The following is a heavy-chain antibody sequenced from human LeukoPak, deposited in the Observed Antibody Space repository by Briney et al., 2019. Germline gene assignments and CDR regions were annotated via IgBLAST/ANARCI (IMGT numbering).Heavy chain of an antibody. V-gene: IGHV4-61*02. Sequence: SQTLSLTCTVSGGSISGGTYYWSWIRQPAGKGLEWIGRIYTSGSTKSNPSLKSRVTISVDTSKNQFSLKLRSVTAADTAMYYCARLWSTDCSGGSCPHQPNSWGQGTLVTVSS. CDR1: GGSISGGTYY. CDR3: ARLWSTDCSGGSCPHQPNS. CDR2: IYTSGST. D-gene: IGHD2-15*01. J-gene: IGHJ4*02.